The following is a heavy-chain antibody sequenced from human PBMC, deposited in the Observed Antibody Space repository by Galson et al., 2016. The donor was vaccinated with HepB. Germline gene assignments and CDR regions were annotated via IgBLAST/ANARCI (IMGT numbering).Heavy chain of an antibody. J-gene: IGHJ3*02. CDR1: GFSLSTSGMC. Sequence: PALVKPTQTLTLTCTFSGFSLSTSGMCVSWIRQPPGKALEWLALINWDDDIYYNTSLKTRLTISKDTSKNQVDLTMTNMDPVDTAPYYLARIRNMRWAAFDIWGQGTMVTVSS. CDR2: INWDDDI. V-gene: IGHV2-70*01. D-gene: IGHD5-24*01. CDR3: ARIRNMRWAAFDI.